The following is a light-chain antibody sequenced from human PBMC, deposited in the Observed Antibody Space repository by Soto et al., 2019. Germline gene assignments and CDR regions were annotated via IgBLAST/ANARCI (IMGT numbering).Light chain of an antibody. CDR2: TAS. CDR3: QQGKSFPRT. V-gene: IGKV1-12*01. Sequence: DIQMTQSPSSVSASVGDRVTITCRASQDINKWLAWYQQKPGLAPNLVIYTASRLHGGGPSRFSGSASGTDFTLTISSLQPEDVATYYCQQGKSFPRTFGGGTKVDSK. J-gene: IGKJ4*01. CDR1: QDINKW.